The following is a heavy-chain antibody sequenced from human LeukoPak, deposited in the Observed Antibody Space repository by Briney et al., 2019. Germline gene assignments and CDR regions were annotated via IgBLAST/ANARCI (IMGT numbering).Heavy chain of an antibody. J-gene: IGHJ5*02. CDR1: GFTFSSYE. V-gene: IGHV3-48*03. CDR3: ARDSGAYYDSSRFDP. CDR2: ISSSGSTI. D-gene: IGHD3-22*01. Sequence: PGGSLRLSCAASGFTFSSYEMNWVRQAPGKGLEWVSYISSSGSTIYYADSVKGRFTISRDNAKNSLYLQMNSLRDEDTAVYYCARDSGAYYDSSRFDPWGQGTLVTVSS.